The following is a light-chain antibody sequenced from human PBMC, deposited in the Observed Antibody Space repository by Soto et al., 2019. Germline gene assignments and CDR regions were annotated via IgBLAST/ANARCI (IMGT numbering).Light chain of an antibody. J-gene: IGKJ5*01. V-gene: IGKV3-20*01. CDR3: QQYGTSPPDT. Sequence: EIVLTQSPVTLSLSPGERATLSCRASQSVSSSYLAGYQQKPGQAPRLLIYGASRRATGIPDRFTGSGSGTDFTLTISRLEPEDVAVYYCQQYGTSPPDTFGQGTRLEIK. CDR1: QSVSSSY. CDR2: GAS.